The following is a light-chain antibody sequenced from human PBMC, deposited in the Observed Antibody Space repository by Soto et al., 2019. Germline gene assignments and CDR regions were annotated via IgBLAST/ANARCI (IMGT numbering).Light chain of an antibody. CDR3: QQYATSPGT. V-gene: IGKV3-20*01. CDR1: QGIGST. CDR2: GAS. J-gene: IGKJ1*01. Sequence: EIVLTQSPGTLSLSPGERVTLSCRASQGIGSTLAWYQQRPGQTPRLLIFGASSRATGIPDRFSGSGSGTDFTLTISGLEPEDFAVYYCQQYATSPGTFGQGTKVDIK.